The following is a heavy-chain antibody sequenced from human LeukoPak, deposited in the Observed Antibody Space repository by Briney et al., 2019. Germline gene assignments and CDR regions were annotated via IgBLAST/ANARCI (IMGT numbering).Heavy chain of an antibody. D-gene: IGHD4-17*01. Sequence: GGSLRLSCAASGFTFSDHVMSWVRQAPGKGLEWVSSVRASGVGTHYADSVKGRFTISRDNSKNTLYLQMNSLRAEDTAVYYCARLGARQMLEYWGQGTLVTVSS. V-gene: IGHV3-23*01. J-gene: IGHJ4*02. CDR2: VRASGVGT. CDR1: GFTFSDHV. CDR3: ARLGARQMLEY.